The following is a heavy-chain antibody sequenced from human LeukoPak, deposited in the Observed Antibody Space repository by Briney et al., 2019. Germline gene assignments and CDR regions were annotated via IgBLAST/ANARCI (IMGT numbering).Heavy chain of an antibody. V-gene: IGHV3-48*01. CDR1: GFTFSSYG. D-gene: IGHD6-13*01. CDR2: ISSSSSTI. CDR3: AKDPRRYSRTGGYFDY. Sequence: GGSLRLSCAASGFTFSSYGMTWVRQAPGKGLEWVSYISSSSSTIYYADSVKGRFTISRDNSKNTLYLQMISLRTEDTAVYYCAKDPRRYSRTGGYFDYWGQGTLVTVSS. J-gene: IGHJ4*02.